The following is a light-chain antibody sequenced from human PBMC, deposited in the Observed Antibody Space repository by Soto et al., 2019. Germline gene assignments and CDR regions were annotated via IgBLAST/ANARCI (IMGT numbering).Light chain of an antibody. Sequence: EIVLTQSPGTLSLSPGERATLSCRASQSVSSSYLAWYQQKPGQAPRLLIYGASSRATGIPDRFSGTGSGTEFTLTISSLEPEDFAVYYCQQRSNWLITFGQGTRLEIK. V-gene: IGKV3D-20*02. CDR1: QSVSSSY. J-gene: IGKJ5*01. CDR3: QQRSNWLIT. CDR2: GAS.